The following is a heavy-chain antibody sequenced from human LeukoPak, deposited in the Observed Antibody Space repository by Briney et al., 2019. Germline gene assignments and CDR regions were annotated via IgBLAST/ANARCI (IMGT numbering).Heavy chain of an antibody. CDR1: GGSISSGSYY. CDR3: ARRAGAYSHPYDY. D-gene: IGHD4/OR15-4a*01. Sequence: ETLSLTCTVSGGSISSGSYYWSWVRQAPGKGLEWVSFIYSGTIHYSDSVKGRFTISRDNSKNTLYLQMNSLRAEDTAVYYCARRAGAYSHPYDYWGQGTLVTVSS. V-gene: IGHV3-53*01. CDR2: IYSGTI. J-gene: IGHJ4*02.